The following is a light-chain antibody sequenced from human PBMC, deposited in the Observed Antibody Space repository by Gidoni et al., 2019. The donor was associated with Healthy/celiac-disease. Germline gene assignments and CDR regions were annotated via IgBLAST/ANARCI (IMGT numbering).Light chain of an antibody. CDR1: QSFSSN. Sequence: EIVMTQSPATLSVSPGERATLSCRASQSFSSNLAWYQQKPGQAPRLLISGASTRATGIPARFSGSGSGTEFTLTISSLQSEDFAVYYCQQYNNWPPDPWTFGQGTKVEIK. J-gene: IGKJ1*01. V-gene: IGKV3-15*01. CDR3: QQYNNWPPDPWT. CDR2: GAS.